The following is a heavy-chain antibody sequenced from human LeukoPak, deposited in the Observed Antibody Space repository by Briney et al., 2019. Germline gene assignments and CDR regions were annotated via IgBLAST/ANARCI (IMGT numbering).Heavy chain of an antibody. J-gene: IGHJ3*02. Sequence: GGSLRLSCAASGFTFNSHAMSWVRQAPGKGLEWVSAISGTGDRTYYADSVKGRFTISRDNSKNTLCLEMNSRSAEDTAVYYCARRGGSNGWGAFDIWGRGTLGTVSS. CDR1: GFTFNSHA. D-gene: IGHD6-19*01. V-gene: IGHV3-23*01. CDR3: ARRGGSNGWGAFDI. CDR2: ISGTGDRT.